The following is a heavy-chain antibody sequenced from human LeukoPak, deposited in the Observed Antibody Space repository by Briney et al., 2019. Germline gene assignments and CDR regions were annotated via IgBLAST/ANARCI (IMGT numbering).Heavy chain of an antibody. J-gene: IGHJ4*02. V-gene: IGHV4-38-2*02. CDR3: AGEATTVTAAFDY. CDR2: IYHSGGT. Sequence: PSETLSLTCTVSGYSISSGYYWGWIRQPPGKGLEWIGSIYHSGGTYYNPSLKSRVTISVDTSKNQFSLKLSSVTVADTAVYYCAGEATTVTAAFDYWGQGTLVTVSS. D-gene: IGHD4-17*01. CDR1: GYSISSGYY.